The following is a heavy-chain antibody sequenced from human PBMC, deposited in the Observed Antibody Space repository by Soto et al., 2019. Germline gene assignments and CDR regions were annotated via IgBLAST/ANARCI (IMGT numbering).Heavy chain of an antibody. CDR1: GVSFSSYS. CDR3: VRDFGAATGFFEY. Sequence: PGGSLRLSCAASGVSFSSYSMNWVRQAPGKGLEWVSSISSTTSDTFYADSVKGRFTISRDNAKNSLYLQMNSLRAEDTAVYYCVRDFGAATGFFEYWGLGTLVTVSS. J-gene: IGHJ4*02. V-gene: IGHV3-21*01. CDR2: ISSTTSDT. D-gene: IGHD3-10*01.